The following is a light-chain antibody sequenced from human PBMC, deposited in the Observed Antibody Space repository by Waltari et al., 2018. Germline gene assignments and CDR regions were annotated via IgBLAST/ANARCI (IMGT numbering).Light chain of an antibody. CDR2: DVS. J-gene: IGLJ2*01. CDR1: SSDVGGYNY. Sequence: QSALTPPASVSGSPGQSITISCPGTSSDVGGYNYVSWYQQHPGKAPKLMIYDVSNRPSGVSNRFSGSKSGNTASLTISGLQAEDEADYYCSSYTSSSTPYVVFGGGTKLTVL. V-gene: IGLV2-14*03. CDR3: SSYTSSSTPYVV.